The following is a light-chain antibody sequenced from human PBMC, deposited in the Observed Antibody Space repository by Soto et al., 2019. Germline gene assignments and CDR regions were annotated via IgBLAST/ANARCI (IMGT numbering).Light chain of an antibody. CDR2: GAS. CDR1: PSVGNN. Sequence: DIAMTPSPATLSASLGERVPLSCRASPSVGNNLAWYQQKPGQAPRPPIHGASTRHSGIPGRFSGSGSGTEFTLTISSLQSEDFAVYYCQQHDSWPRTFGQGTKVDI. J-gene: IGKJ1*01. CDR3: QQHDSWPRT. V-gene: IGKV3-15*01.